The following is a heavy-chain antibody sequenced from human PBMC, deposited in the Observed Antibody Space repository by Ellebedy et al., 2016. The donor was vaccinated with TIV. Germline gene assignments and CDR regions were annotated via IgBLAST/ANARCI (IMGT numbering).Heavy chain of an antibody. CDR2: IYYIGIT. Sequence: MPSETLSLTCNASGGSISTFYCSWIPQPPGKGLEFIGYIYYIGITNYNPSLESRVAISIDTSENQFSLRLSSMTAADTAVYDCAAYYGGRFDYWGQGTLVTVSS. J-gene: IGHJ4*02. CDR3: AAYYGGRFDY. D-gene: IGHD4-23*01. CDR1: GGSISTFY. V-gene: IGHV4-59*01.